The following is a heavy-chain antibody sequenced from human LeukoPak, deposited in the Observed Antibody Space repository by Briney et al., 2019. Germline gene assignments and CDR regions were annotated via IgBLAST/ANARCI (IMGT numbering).Heavy chain of an antibody. Sequence: GGSLRLSCAASGFTFSSYAMSWVRQAPGKGLEWVANINEDGSKENYVGAVKGRYTISRDNAKNSLYLQMNSLRVEDTAVYYCARDRAYSTFDYWGQGTLVTVSS. J-gene: IGHJ4*02. CDR2: INEDGSKE. V-gene: IGHV3-7*01. CDR1: GFTFSSYA. CDR3: ARDRAYSTFDY. D-gene: IGHD5-18*01.